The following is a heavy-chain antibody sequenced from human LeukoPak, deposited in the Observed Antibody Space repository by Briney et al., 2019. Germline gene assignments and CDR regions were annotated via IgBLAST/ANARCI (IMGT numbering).Heavy chain of an antibody. Sequence: GRSLRLSCAASGFTFDDYAMHWVRYAPGKGLEWVSGISWNSGSIGYADSVKGRFTISRDNAKNSLYLQMNSLRAEDTALYYCAKDNSYGYLDYFDYWGQGTLVTVSS. V-gene: IGHV3-9*01. J-gene: IGHJ4*02. CDR1: GFTFDDYA. CDR3: AKDNSYGYLDYFDY. CDR2: ISWNSGSI. D-gene: IGHD5-18*01.